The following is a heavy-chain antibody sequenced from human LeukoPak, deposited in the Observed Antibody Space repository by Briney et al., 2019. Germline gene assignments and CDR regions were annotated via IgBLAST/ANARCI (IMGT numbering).Heavy chain of an antibody. V-gene: IGHV3-43*02. CDR2: IGVDGRST. D-gene: IGHD2-2*03. CDR3: ARASWISSADAVW. J-gene: IGHJ4*02. CDR1: GFTFDDYA. Sequence: GGSLRLSCAASGFTFDDYAMHWVRQAPGKGLEWVSLIGVDGRSTFYADSVKGRFTISRDDSRNTVFLQLNNLRIDDTAVYYCARASWISSADAVWWGQGTLVTVSS.